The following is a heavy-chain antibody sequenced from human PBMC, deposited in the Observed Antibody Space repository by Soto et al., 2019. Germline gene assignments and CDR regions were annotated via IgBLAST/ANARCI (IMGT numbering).Heavy chain of an antibody. Sequence: QITLKESGPPLVKPTQTLTLTCTFSGFSLSTNGVSVGWVRQPPGKALEWLALIYWDDDKRCSPSLKSRLTITKDTSKNQVVLTMTNMDPVDTXTYXCVHXQGXXXYXYYGMDVWGQGTTVTVSS. J-gene: IGHJ6*02. CDR1: GFSLSTNGVS. CDR3: VHXQGXXXYXYYGMDV. CDR2: IYWDDDK. V-gene: IGHV2-5*02.